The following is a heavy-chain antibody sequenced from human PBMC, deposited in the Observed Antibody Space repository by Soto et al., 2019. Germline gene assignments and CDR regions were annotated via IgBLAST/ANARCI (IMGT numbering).Heavy chain of an antibody. CDR1: GFTFSFYA. CDR3: AKYSELPYEAYLQQ. Sequence: GGSLRLSCAASGFTFSFYAMIWVRQAPGKGLEWVSAISSNGGRTFYADSLRGRFTISRDNSKSALYLQMNNLRAEDTAIYYCAKYSELPYEAYLQQWGQGTLVTVS. J-gene: IGHJ1*01. CDR2: ISSNGGRT. V-gene: IGHV3-23*01. D-gene: IGHD1-7*01.